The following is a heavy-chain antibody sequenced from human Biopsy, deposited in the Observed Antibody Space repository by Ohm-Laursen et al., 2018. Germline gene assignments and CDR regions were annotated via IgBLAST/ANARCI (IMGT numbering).Heavy chain of an antibody. Sequence: SVKVSCKAPGGTFSNYGVNWVRQAPGQGLEWLGGNIPILGTGNYAQKFQGRVTITADTSTGTVFMDLSTLRSEDSALYYCAREQHPYIDVLTDSFSYVPMDVWGAGTTVTVSS. CDR1: GGTFSNYG. D-gene: IGHD3-9*01. CDR3: AREQHPYIDVLTDSFSYVPMDV. V-gene: IGHV1-69*06. J-gene: IGHJ6*04. CDR2: NIPILGTG.